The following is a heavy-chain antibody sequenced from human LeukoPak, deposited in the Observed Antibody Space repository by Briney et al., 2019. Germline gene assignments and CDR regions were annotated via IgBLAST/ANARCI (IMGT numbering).Heavy chain of an antibody. CDR1: GESFSGYF. CDR2: INHSGST. CDR3: ARLHSSSWYPNWFDP. J-gene: IGHJ5*02. D-gene: IGHD6-13*01. Sequence: PSETLSLTCAVYGESFSGYFWTWIRQPPGKGLEWIGEINHSGSTNYNPSLKSRVTMSVDTSKNQFSLKLSSVTAADTAVYYCARLHSSSWYPNWFDPWGQGTLVTVSS. V-gene: IGHV4-34*01.